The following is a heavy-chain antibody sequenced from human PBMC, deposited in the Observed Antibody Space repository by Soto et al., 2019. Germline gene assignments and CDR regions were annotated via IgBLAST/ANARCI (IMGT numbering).Heavy chain of an antibody. V-gene: IGHV3-30-3*01. Sequence: LRLSSADSGFTFSSYAMHRVRQAPGKGLEWVAVISYDGSNKYYADSVKGRFTIARDNTKNTLYLQMNSLRAEDTALYYCARGGGNIVLVLAYYIDFWGQGTLVTVSS. J-gene: IGHJ4*02. CDR2: ISYDGSNK. CDR3: ARGGGNIVLVLAYYIDF. CDR1: GFTFSSYA. D-gene: IGHD2-8*02.